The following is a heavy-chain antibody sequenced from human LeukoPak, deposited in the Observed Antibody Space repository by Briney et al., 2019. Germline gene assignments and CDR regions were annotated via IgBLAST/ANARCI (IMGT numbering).Heavy chain of an antibody. V-gene: IGHV3-20*04. CDR2: ITRNGAIS. J-gene: IGHJ4*02. CDR3: AKMSIWNPKGYFDY. D-gene: IGHD1-1*01. CDR1: GFTFDDYG. Sequence: PGGSLRLSCAASGFTFDDYGMSRVRQVPGKGLQWVSGITRNGAISGYAGSVKGRFTISRDNAKNSLYLQMNGLRAEDTAVYYCAKMSIWNPKGYFDYWGQGTLVTVSS.